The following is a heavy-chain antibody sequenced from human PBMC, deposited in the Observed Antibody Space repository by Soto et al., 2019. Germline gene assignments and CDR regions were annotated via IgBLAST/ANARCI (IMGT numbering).Heavy chain of an antibody. CDR3: AREVFDITGTSLLDY. CDR2: IYTSGST. CDR1: GGSISSYY. J-gene: IGHJ4*02. V-gene: IGHV4-4*07. Sequence: SETLSLTCTVSGGSISSYYWSWIRQPAGKGLEWIGRIYTSGSTNYNPSLKSRVTMPVDTSKNQFSLKLSSVTAADTAVYYCAREVFDITGTSLLDYWGQGTLVTVSS. D-gene: IGHD1-7*01.